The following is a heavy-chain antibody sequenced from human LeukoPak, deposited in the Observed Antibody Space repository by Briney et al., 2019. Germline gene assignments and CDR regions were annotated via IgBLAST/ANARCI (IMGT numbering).Heavy chain of an antibody. Sequence: GGSLRLSCAASGFTFSSYATSWVRQAPGKGLEWVSAISGSGGSTYYADSVKGRFTISRDNSKNTLYPQMNSLRAEDTAVYYCAKDTEQTIGSTGYWGQGTLVTVSS. J-gene: IGHJ4*02. CDR2: ISGSGGST. V-gene: IGHV3-23*01. CDR1: GFTFSSYA. D-gene: IGHD2-8*02. CDR3: AKDTEQTIGSTGY.